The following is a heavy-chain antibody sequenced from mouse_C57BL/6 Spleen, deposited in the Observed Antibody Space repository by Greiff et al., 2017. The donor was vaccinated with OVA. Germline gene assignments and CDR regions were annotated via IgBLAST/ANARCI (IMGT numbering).Heavy chain of an antibody. D-gene: IGHD4-1*01. V-gene: IGHV1-76*01. Sequence: QVQLKQSGAELVRPGASVKLSCKASGYTFTDYYINWVKQRPGQGLEWIARIYPGSGNTYYNEKFKGKATLTAEKSSSTAYMQLSSLTSEDSAVYFCARKEGILGRDYIDYWGQGTTLTVSS. CDR3: ARKEGILGRDYIDY. J-gene: IGHJ2*01. CDR1: GYTFTDYY. CDR2: IYPGSGNT.